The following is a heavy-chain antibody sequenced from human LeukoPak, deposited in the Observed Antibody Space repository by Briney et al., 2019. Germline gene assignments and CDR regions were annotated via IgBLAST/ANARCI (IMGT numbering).Heavy chain of an antibody. V-gene: IGHV1-24*01. Sequence: PGASVKVSCKVPGYTLTELFMHWVRQAPGKGLEWMGGFDPEDGETIYAQKFQGRVTMTEDTSTDTAYMELSSLRSEDTAVYYCARDLAGRRGWFDPWGQGTLVTVSS. J-gene: IGHJ5*02. CDR2: FDPEDGET. D-gene: IGHD2-15*01. CDR1: GYTLTELF. CDR3: ARDLAGRRGWFDP.